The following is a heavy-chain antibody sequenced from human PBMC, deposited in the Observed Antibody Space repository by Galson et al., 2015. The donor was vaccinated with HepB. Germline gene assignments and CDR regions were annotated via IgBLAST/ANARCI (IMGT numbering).Heavy chain of an antibody. V-gene: IGHV3-20*01. CDR2: INWNGGGT. CDR1: GFTFDDYG. CDR3: AKSIVGATGRWFDP. Sequence: SLRLSCAASGFTFDDYGMSWVRQAPGKGLEWVSGINWNGGGTGYADSVKGRFTISRDNAKNSLYLQMNSLRAEDTALYHCAKSIVGATGRWFDPWGQGTLVTVSS. J-gene: IGHJ5*02. D-gene: IGHD1-26*01.